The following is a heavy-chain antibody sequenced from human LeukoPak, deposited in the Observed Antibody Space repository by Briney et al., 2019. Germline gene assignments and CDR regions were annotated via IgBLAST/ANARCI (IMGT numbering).Heavy chain of an antibody. CDR1: GGSISSYY. CDR3: VGTTGTVDAFDI. J-gene: IGHJ3*02. V-gene: IGHV4-4*09. CDR2: IYTSGST. Sequence: PSETLSLTCTVSGGSISSYYWSWIRQPPGKGLEWIGYIYTSGSTNYNPSLKSRVTISVDTSKNQFSLKLSSVTAAGTAVYYCVGTTGTVDAFDIWGQGTMVTVSS. D-gene: IGHD1-1*01.